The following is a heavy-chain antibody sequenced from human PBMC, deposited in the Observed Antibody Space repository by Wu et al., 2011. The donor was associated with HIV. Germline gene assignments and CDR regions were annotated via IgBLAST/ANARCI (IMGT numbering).Heavy chain of an antibody. D-gene: IGHD3-22*01. CDR3: ASRYYYDSSGYLNAFDI. CDR1: GYSISSGYY. CDR2: IYHSGST. V-gene: IGHV4-38-2*01. J-gene: IGHJ3*02. Sequence: QVQLQESGPGLVKPSETLSLTCAVSGYSISSGYYWGWIRQPPGKGLEWIGSIYHSGSTYYNPSLKSRVTISVDTSKNQFSLKLSSVTAADTAVYYCASRYYYDSSGYLNAFDIWAKGQWSPSL.